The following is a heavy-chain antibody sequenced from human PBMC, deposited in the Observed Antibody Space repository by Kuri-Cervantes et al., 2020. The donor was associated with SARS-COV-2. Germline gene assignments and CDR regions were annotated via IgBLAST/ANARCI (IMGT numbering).Heavy chain of an antibody. CDR1: GFTFSSYS. CDR3: ARWEGATPRDAFDI. Sequence: LSLTCAASGFTFSSYSMNWVCQAPGKGLEWVSSISSSSSYIYYADSVKGRFTISRDNAKNSLYLQMNSLRAEDTAVYYCARWEGATPRDAFDIWGQGTMVTVSS. CDR2: ISSSSSYI. V-gene: IGHV3-21*01. J-gene: IGHJ3*02. D-gene: IGHD1-26*01.